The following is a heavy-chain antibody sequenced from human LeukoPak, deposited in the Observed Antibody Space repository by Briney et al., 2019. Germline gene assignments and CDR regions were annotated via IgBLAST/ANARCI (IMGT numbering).Heavy chain of an antibody. J-gene: IGHJ3*02. CDR2: INHSGST. CDR1: GGSFSGYY. Sequence: PSETLSLTCAVYGGSFSGYYWSWIRQPPGKGLEWIGEINHSGSTNYNPSLKSRVTISVDTSKNQFSLKLSSVTAADTAVYYCARSTPGIDAFDIWGQGTMVTVSS. CDR3: ARSTPGIDAFDI. D-gene: IGHD3-10*01. V-gene: IGHV4-34*01.